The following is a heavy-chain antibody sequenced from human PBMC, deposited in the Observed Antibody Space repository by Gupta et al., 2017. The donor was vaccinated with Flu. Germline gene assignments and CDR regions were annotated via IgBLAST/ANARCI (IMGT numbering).Heavy chain of an antibody. CDR1: SDYY. V-gene: IGHV3-11*01. CDR2: ISSSGNTI. J-gene: IGHJ4*02. Sequence: SDYYRNWISQAPGKGMEWVSYISSSGNTIYYADSVKGRCTISRDNAKNSLYLQRDSLRAEDTAVYDCVRDLSESSGYCFDNWGQGTLVTVSA. D-gene: IGHD3-10*01. CDR3: VRDLSESSGYCFDN.